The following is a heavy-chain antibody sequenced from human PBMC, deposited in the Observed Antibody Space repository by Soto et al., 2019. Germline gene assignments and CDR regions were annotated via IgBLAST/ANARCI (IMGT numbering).Heavy chain of an antibody. CDR2: IYYSGST. Sequence: SETLSLTCTVSGGSISSYYWSWIRQPPGKGLEWIGYIYYSGSTNYNPSLKSRVTISVDTSKDQLSLKLSSVTAADTAVYYCARHYSGGWYRFSNRGGNYFDYWGQGTLVTVSS. J-gene: IGHJ4*02. CDR1: GGSISSYY. D-gene: IGHD6-19*01. CDR3: ARHYSGGWYRFSNRGGNYFDY. V-gene: IGHV4-59*01.